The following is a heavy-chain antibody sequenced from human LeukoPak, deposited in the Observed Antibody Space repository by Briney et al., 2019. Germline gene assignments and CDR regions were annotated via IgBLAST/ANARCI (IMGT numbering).Heavy chain of an antibody. CDR2: IIPIFGTA. CDR1: GGTFSSYA. Sequence: SVKVSCKASGGTFSSYAISWVRQAPGQGLEWMGGIIPIFGTANYAQKFQGRVAITADKSTSTAYMELSSLRSEDTAVYYCAREPEAGTVNYYGMDVWGKGTTVTVSS. D-gene: IGHD6-19*01. J-gene: IGHJ6*04. CDR3: AREPEAGTVNYYGMDV. V-gene: IGHV1-69*06.